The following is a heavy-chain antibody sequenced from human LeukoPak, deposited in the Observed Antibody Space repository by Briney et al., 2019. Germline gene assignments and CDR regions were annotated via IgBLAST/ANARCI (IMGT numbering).Heavy chain of an antibody. J-gene: IGHJ4*02. CDR1: GGSISSGAFH. Sequence: PSQTLSLTCTVSGGSISSGAFHCSWIRQHPGKCLEWIGYSYDSVSTYYNPSLKSRVIISVYTSKNQFSPKLSSVTAADTAVYYCARGRGVVTATTYYFDYWGQGTLVTVSS. D-gene: IGHD2-21*02. CDR3: ARGRGVVTATTYYFDY. V-gene: IGHV4-31*03. CDR2: SYDSVST.